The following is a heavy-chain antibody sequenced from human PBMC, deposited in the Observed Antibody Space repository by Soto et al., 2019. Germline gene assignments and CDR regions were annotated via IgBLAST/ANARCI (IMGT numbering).Heavy chain of an antibody. V-gene: IGHV4-30-4*01. Sequence: SDTLSLTCTVSGASIRSTDYYWSWIRQAPGKGLEWIGYVYYTGSTYYNPSLMSRLTISVDTSKNQFSLKLTSVTAAETAVYYCVRTARQGAVAPHWFDRWGQGTQVTVSS. CDR3: VRTARQGAVAPHWFDR. CDR2: VYYTGST. J-gene: IGHJ5*02. D-gene: IGHD2-21*02. CDR1: GASIRSTDYY.